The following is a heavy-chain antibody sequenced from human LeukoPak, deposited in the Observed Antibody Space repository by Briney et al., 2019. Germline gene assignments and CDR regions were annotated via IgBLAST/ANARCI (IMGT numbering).Heavy chain of an antibody. CDR3: ARESTYYYGSGSYYYDY. CDR1: GFTVSTTY. J-gene: IGHJ4*02. Sequence: GGSLRLFCAASGFTVSTTYMTWVRQAPGKGLEWVSGINWNGGSTGYADSVKGRFTISRDNAKNSLYLQMNSLRAEDTALYYCARESTYYYGSGSYYYDYWGQGTLVTVSS. CDR2: INWNGGST. V-gene: IGHV3-20*04. D-gene: IGHD3-10*01.